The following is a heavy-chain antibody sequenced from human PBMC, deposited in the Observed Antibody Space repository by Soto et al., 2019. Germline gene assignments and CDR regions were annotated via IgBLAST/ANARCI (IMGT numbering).Heavy chain of an antibody. Sequence: QVQLVQSGAEVKKPGSSVKVSCKASGGTFSSYAISWVRQAPGQGLEWRGGIIPIFGTANYAQKYQGRVTITADESTSTGYMELSSLRSEDTAVYYCARDLGYDYVWGSRYPLDYWGQGTLVTVSS. CDR3: ARDLGYDYVWGSRYPLDY. CDR2: IIPIFGTA. D-gene: IGHD3-16*01. V-gene: IGHV1-69*01. CDR1: GGTFSSYA. J-gene: IGHJ4*02.